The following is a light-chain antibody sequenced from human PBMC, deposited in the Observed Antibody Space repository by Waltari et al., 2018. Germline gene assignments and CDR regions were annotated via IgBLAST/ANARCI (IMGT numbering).Light chain of an antibody. CDR2: EVN. CDR3: SSYAGSNYYV. V-gene: IGLV2-8*01. J-gene: IGLJ1*01. CDR1: SSDVGGYNY. Sequence: QSALTQPPSASGSPGQSVTISCTGTSSDVGGYNYVSWYQQHTGKAPKLMIYEVNERPSGVPERFSGSKSGNTASLTVSGLQAADEADYYCSSYAGSNYYVFGTGTKVTVL.